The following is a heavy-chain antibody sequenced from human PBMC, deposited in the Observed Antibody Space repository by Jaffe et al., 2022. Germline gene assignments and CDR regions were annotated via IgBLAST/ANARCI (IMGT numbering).Heavy chain of an antibody. CDR1: GFTFSSYE. Sequence: EVQLVESGGGLVQPGGSLRLSCAASGFTFSSYEMNWVRQAPGKGLEWVSYISSSGSTIYYADSVKGRFTISRDNAKNSLYLQMNSLRAEDTAVYYCAREAAYYYDSSGSYYFDYWGQGTLVTVSS. J-gene: IGHJ4*02. CDR2: ISSSGSTI. CDR3: AREAAYYYDSSGSYYFDY. V-gene: IGHV3-48*03. D-gene: IGHD3-22*01.